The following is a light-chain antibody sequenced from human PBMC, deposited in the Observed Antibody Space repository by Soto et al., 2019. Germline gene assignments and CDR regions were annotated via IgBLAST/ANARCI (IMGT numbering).Light chain of an antibody. V-gene: IGKV3-15*01. CDR3: QHYNYWPPKT. CDR1: QSVGNN. Sequence: EIVMTQPPATLSVSPGETTTLSCRASQSVGNNLAWYQQKPGQAPRLLIYGAYTRATGIPARFSGSGSGTDFTLTISSLQSEDFAVYYCQHYNYWPPKTFGQGTKVDIK. CDR2: GAY. J-gene: IGKJ1*01.